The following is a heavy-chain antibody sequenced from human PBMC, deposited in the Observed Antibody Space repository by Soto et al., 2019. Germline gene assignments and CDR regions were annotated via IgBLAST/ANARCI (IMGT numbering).Heavy chain of an antibody. D-gene: IGHD2-15*01. Sequence: QVQLQESGPGLVKPSQTLSLTCTVSGGSISSGGYYWSWIRQHPGKGLEWIGYIYYSGSTYYNPSLKSRVTITVDTSKKQFSQKLSSVTAADTAVYYCARRIPYGSGGSCYDYYYGMDVWGQGTTVTVSS. V-gene: IGHV4-31*03. J-gene: IGHJ6*02. CDR1: GGSISSGGYY. CDR3: ARRIPYGSGGSCYDYYYGMDV. CDR2: IYYSGST.